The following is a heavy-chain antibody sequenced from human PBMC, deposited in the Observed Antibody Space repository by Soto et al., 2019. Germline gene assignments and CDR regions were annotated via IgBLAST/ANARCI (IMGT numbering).Heavy chain of an antibody. V-gene: IGHV1-69*06. Sequence: QVQLVQSGAEVKKPGSSVKVSCKASGGTFSSYAISWVRQAPGQGLEWMGGIIPIFGTANYAQKFQGRVTITADKSTSPAYMELSSLRSEDTAVYYCATRTGRLYFPPFAYWGQGTLVTVSS. J-gene: IGHJ4*02. D-gene: IGHD2-8*01. CDR1: GGTFSSYA. CDR2: IIPIFGTA. CDR3: ATRTGRLYFPPFAY.